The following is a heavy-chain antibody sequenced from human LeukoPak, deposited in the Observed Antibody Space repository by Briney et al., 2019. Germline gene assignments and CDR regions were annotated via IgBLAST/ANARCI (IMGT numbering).Heavy chain of an antibody. J-gene: IGHJ6*02. CDR3: ARVPSGGYDILTNYYYYYGMDV. D-gene: IGHD3-9*01. V-gene: IGHV1-18*01. Sequence: ASVKVSCKAAGYTFTNYGISWVRQAPGQGLEWMGWISPDSGDTKYAQKLQDRVTMTTDTSTSTAYMELRSLRSDDTDLHSCARVPSGGYDILTNYYYYYGMDVWGQGSTVAVSS. CDR1: GYTFTNYG. CDR2: ISPDSGDT.